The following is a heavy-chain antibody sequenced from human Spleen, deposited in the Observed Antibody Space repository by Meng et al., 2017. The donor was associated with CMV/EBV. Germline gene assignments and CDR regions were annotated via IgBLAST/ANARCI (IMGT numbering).Heavy chain of an antibody. CDR3: ARAPDRRFDP. V-gene: IGHV1-46*01. CDR2: INPSGGST. CDR1: GYTFTGYY. Sequence: VSCKASGYTFTGYYIHWVRQAPGQGPEWMGIINPSGGSTRYAQKFQDRLTFTRDTSVSTAYMEVNRLTSDDTAVYYCARAPDRRFDPWGQGTLVTVSS. J-gene: IGHJ5*02. D-gene: IGHD6-6*01.